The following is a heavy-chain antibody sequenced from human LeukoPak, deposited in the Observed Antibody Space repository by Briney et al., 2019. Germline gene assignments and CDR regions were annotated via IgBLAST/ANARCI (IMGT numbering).Heavy chain of an antibody. V-gene: IGHV4-34*01. J-gene: IGHJ3*02. CDR1: GGSFSGYY. CDR3: ARPRRDYIDAFDI. D-gene: IGHD4-17*01. CDR2: INHSGST. Sequence: PSETLSLTCAVYGGSFSGYYWSWIRQPPGKGLEWIGEINHSGSTNYNPSLKSRVTISVDTSKNQFSLKLSSVTAADTAVYYCARPRRDYIDAFDIWGQGTMVTVSS.